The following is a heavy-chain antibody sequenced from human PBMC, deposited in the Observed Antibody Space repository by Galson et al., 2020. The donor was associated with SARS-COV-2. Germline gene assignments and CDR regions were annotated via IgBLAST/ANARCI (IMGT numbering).Heavy chain of an antibody. CDR3: ARDKEDSGSYLAYYYMDV. J-gene: IGHJ6*03. D-gene: IGHD1-26*01. CDR2: IYSGGGT. Sequence: GESLKISCAASGFTVSINYMSWVRQAPGKGLEWVSVIYSGGGTYYADSVKGRFTISRDNSKNTLYLQMNSLRAEDTAVYYCARDKEDSGSYLAYYYMDVWGKGTTVTVSS. V-gene: IGHV3-53*01. CDR1: GFTVSINY.